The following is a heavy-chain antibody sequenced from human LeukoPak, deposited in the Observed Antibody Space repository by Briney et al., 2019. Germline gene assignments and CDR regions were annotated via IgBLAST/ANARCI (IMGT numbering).Heavy chain of an antibody. CDR1: GGSISSSSYY. Sequence: PSETLSLTCTVSGGSISSSSYYWGWIRQPPGKGLEWIGSIYYSGSTYYNPSLKSRVTISVDTSKNQFSLKLSSVTAADTAVYYCARDGTGGIYYYYGMDVWGQGTTVTVSS. D-gene: IGHD4-23*01. V-gene: IGHV4-39*02. CDR3: ARDGTGGIYYYYGMDV. CDR2: IYYSGST. J-gene: IGHJ6*02.